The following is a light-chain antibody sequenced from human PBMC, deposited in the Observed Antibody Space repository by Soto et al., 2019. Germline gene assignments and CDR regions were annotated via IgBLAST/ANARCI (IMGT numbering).Light chain of an antibody. J-gene: IGKJ1*01. Sequence: EIVMKNSPATLSVSQGERATLSCRASQSVRSSFLAWYQQKPGQAPSLLIYGASTRATGIPARFSGSGSGTEFTLTISRLEPEDFAVYYCQQYGSSGTFGQGTKVDIK. V-gene: IGKV3-20*01. CDR3: QQYGSSGT. CDR2: GAS. CDR1: QSVRSSF.